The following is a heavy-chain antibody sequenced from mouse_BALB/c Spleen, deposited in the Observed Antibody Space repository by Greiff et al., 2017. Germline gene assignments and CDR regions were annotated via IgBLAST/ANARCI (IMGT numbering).Heavy chain of an antibody. V-gene: IGHV5-17*02. CDR3: ARNYESYFDY. CDR2: ISSGSSTI. D-gene: IGHD1-1*01. CDR1: GFTFSSFG. J-gene: IGHJ2*01. Sequence: EVQRVESGGGLVQPGGSRKLSCAASGFTFSSFGMHWVRQAPEKGLEWVAYISSGSSTIYYADTVKGRFTISRDNPKNTLFLQMTSLRSEDTAMYYCARNYESYFDYWGQGTTLTVSS.